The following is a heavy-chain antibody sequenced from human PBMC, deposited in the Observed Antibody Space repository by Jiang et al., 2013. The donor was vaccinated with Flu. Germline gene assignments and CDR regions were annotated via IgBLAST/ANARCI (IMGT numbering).Heavy chain of an antibody. J-gene: IGHJ6*02. D-gene: IGHD6-13*01. CDR2: ISGGSDYI. CDR3: ARDSTGIASGDV. Sequence: LEWVSSISGGSDYIYYADSVKGRFTISRDNAKNSLYLQMNSLRAEDTAVYYCARDSTGIASGDVWGQGTTVTVSS. V-gene: IGHV3-21*01.